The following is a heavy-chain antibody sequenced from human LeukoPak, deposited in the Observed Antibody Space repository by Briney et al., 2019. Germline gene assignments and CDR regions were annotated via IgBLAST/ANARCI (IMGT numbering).Heavy chain of an antibody. D-gene: IGHD6-6*01. V-gene: IGHV3-74*01. CDR2: INTDGSIT. Sequence: GGSLRLSCAASGFTFSSYWMHWVRQAPGKGLVWVSRINTDGSITDYADVVKGRFTISRDNAKNSLYLQINSLRAEDTAVYYCARSSYSSSSSVWGQGTMVTVSS. J-gene: IGHJ3*01. CDR3: ARSSYSSSSSV. CDR1: GFTFSSYW.